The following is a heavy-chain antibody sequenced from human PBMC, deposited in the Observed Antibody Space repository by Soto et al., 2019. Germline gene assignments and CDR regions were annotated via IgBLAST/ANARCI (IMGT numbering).Heavy chain of an antibody. CDR3: ARDRLGYCTNGVCSSPLDY. J-gene: IGHJ4*02. Sequence: GGSLRLSCAASGFTFSSYWMSWVRQAPGKGLEWVANIKQDGSEKYYVDSVKGRFTISRDNAKNSLYLQMNSLRAEDTAVYYCARDRLGYCTNGVCSSPLDYWGQGTLVTVSS. CDR1: GFTFSSYW. D-gene: IGHD2-8*01. CDR2: IKQDGSEK. V-gene: IGHV3-7*01.